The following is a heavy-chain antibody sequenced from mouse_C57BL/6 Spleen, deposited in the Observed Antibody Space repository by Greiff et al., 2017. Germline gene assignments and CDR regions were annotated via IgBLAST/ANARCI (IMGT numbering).Heavy chain of an antibody. CDR1: GYTFTSYW. V-gene: IGHV1-72*01. Sequence: VQLQQPGAELVKPGASVKLSCKASGYTFTSYWMHWVKQRPGRGLEWIGRIDPNSGGTKYNEKFKSKATLTVDKPSITAYMQLSSLTSVDSAVYYWARGYSNYLYYCAMDYWGQGTSVTASS. J-gene: IGHJ4*01. D-gene: IGHD2-5*01. CDR3: ARGYSNYLYYCAMDY. CDR2: IDPNSGGT.